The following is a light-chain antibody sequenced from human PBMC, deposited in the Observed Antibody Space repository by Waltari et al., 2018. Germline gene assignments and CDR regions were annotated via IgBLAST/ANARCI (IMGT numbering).Light chain of an antibody. V-gene: IGKV1-9*01. Sequence: DIQLTQAPPFLSASVGDRVSIACRASQGITNYLAWYQQKPGKAPKLLIYAASTLQSGVPARFSGSGSGTDFTLTISSLQPEDFATYYCQQFHTFTFGPGTKVDIK. J-gene: IGKJ3*01. CDR3: QQFHTFT. CDR1: QGITNY. CDR2: AAS.